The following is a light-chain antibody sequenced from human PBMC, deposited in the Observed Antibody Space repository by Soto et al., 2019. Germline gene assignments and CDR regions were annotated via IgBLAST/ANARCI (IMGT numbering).Light chain of an antibody. Sequence: QSVLTQPASVSGSPGQSITISCTGTSSDVGGYKYVSWYQQHPDKAPKLIIFEVSNRPSGISSRFSGSKSGNTASLTISGLQAEDEADYYCSSYRNSRTVVFGGGTKLTVL. J-gene: IGLJ2*01. CDR2: EVS. CDR1: SSDVGGYKY. V-gene: IGLV2-14*01. CDR3: SSYRNSRTVV.